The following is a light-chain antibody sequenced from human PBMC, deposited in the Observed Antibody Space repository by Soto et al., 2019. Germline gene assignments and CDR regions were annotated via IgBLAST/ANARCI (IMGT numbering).Light chain of an antibody. CDR2: WAS. Sequence: DIVLTQSPDSLAVSLGERATINCKSSQSVLYSPNTKNSLAWYQQKPGQPPKLFIYWASIRESGVPDRFSGSGYGTDFALTISGLQAEDVAVYYCQQYYRTPPTFGQGTKVEIK. J-gene: IGKJ1*01. V-gene: IGKV4-1*01. CDR3: QQYYRTPPT. CDR1: QSVLYSPNTKNS.